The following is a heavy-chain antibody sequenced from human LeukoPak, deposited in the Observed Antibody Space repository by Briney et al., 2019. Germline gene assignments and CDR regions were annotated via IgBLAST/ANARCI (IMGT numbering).Heavy chain of an antibody. CDR2: IYYSGST. J-gene: IGHJ4*02. Sequence: SETLSLTCTVSGGSISSYHWSWIRQPPGKGLEWIGYIYYSGSTNYNPSLKSRVTMSVDTSKNQFSLRLSSVTAADTAVYFCASQIDTSGFDSWGQGTLVTVSS. CDR3: ASQIDTSGFDS. V-gene: IGHV4-59*08. D-gene: IGHD3-22*01. CDR1: GGSISSYH.